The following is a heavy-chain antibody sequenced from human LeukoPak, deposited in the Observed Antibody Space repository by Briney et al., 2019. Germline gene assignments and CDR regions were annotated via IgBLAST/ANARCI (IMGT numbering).Heavy chain of an antibody. CDR3: ARQIAAAGNNFDY. D-gene: IGHD6-13*01. Sequence: GESLTISCKGSGYSFTSYWIGWVRQMPGKGLEWMGIIYPGDSDTRYSPSFQGQVTISADKSISTAYLQWSSLKASDTAMYYCARQIAAAGNNFDYWGQGTLVTVSS. J-gene: IGHJ4*02. CDR2: IYPGDSDT. CDR1: GYSFTSYW. V-gene: IGHV5-51*01.